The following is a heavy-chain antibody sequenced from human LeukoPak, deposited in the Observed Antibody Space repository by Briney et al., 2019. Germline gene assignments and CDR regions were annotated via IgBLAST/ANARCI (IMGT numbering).Heavy chain of an antibody. CDR2: INTDGSSP. Sequence: GGSLRLSCAASGFTFSTYTMNWVRQAPGKGLVWVSRINTDGSSPTYAASVQGRFTISRDNAKNTLYLQMNSLTAEDTAVYYCVTQGNWTRGQGTLVTVSS. D-gene: IGHD1-1*01. CDR1: GFTFSTYT. V-gene: IGHV3-74*01. CDR3: VTQGNWT. J-gene: IGHJ4*02.